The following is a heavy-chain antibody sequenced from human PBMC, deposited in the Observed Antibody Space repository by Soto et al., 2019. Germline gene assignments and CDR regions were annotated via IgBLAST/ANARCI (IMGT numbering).Heavy chain of an antibody. Sequence: PGESLKLSCNGSGYIFTTYWIGWVRPMPGKGLEWMGIIYPGDSDTRYSPSFQGQVTISADKSPSTAYPQWSSLKASDTAMYYCARRDDSPTAEYFQHWGQGTLVTVSS. J-gene: IGHJ1*01. CDR2: IYPGDSDT. V-gene: IGHV5-51*01. CDR1: GYIFTTYW. CDR3: ARRDDSPTAEYFQH. D-gene: IGHD2-21*01.